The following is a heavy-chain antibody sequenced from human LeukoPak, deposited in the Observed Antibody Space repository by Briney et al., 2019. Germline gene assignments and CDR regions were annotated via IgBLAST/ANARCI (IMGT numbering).Heavy chain of an antibody. Sequence: GRSLRLSCAASGFTFSSYAMHWVRRAPGKGLEWVAVISYDGSNKYYADSVKGRFTISRDNSKNTLYLQMNSLRAEDTAVYYCARDHNVVVTAIGGLDYWGQGTLVTVSS. CDR1: GFTFSSYA. D-gene: IGHD2-21*02. J-gene: IGHJ4*02. CDR2: ISYDGSNK. CDR3: ARDHNVVVTAIGGLDY. V-gene: IGHV3-30-3*01.